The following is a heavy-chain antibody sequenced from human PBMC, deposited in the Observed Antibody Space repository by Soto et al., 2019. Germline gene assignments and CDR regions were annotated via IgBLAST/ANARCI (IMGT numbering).Heavy chain of an antibody. CDR1: GYTFTSYD. D-gene: IGHD2-15*01. V-gene: IGHV1-8*01. CDR2: MNPNSGNT. J-gene: IGHJ5*02. CDR3: ASGGYCSGGSCSTHWFDP. Sequence: QVQLVQSGAEVKKPGASVKVSCKASGYTFTSYDINWVRQATGQGLEWMGWMNPNSGNTGYAQKFQGRVTMTRNTSISTAYMELSSLRSEDTAVYYCASGGYCSGGSCSTHWFDPWGQGNLVTVSS.